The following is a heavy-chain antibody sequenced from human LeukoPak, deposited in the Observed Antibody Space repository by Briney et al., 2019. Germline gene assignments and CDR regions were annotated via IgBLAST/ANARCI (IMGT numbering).Heavy chain of an antibody. Sequence: SETLSLTCAVYGGSFSGYYWSWIRQPPGKGLEWIGTIYYSGSTYYNPSLKSRVTISVDTSKNQFSLKLSSVTAADTAVYYCARHVVRGARSFDYWGQGTLVTVSS. CDR1: GGSFSGYY. CDR2: IYYSGST. D-gene: IGHD3-10*01. CDR3: ARHVVRGARSFDY. V-gene: IGHV4-34*01. J-gene: IGHJ4*02.